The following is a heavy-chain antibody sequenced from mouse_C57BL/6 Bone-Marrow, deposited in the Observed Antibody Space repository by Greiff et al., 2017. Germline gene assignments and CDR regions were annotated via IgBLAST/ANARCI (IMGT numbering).Heavy chain of an antibody. D-gene: IGHD2-2*01. V-gene: IGHV1-15*01. CDR3: TRRDGNDRDY. J-gene: IGHJ2*01. CDR2: IDPETGGT. Sequence: QVQLQQSGAELVRPGASVTLSCKASGYTFTDYEMHWVKQTPVHGLEWIGAIDPETGGTAYNQKFKGKAILTADKSSSTAYMELRSLASEDSAVYYCTRRDGNDRDYWGQGTTLTVSS. CDR1: GYTFTDYE.